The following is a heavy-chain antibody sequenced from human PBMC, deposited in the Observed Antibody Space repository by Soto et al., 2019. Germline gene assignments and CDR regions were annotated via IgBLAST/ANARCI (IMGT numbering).Heavy chain of an antibody. Sequence: PGESLKISCKGSGYSFTSYWIGWVRQMPGKGLEWMGIIYPGDSDTRYSPSFQGQVTISADKSISTAYLQWSSLKASDTAMYYCARRITMVRGPLGFDYWGQGTLVTVSS. D-gene: IGHD3-10*01. CDR3: ARRITMVRGPLGFDY. V-gene: IGHV5-51*01. CDR2: IYPGDSDT. CDR1: GYSFTSYW. J-gene: IGHJ4*02.